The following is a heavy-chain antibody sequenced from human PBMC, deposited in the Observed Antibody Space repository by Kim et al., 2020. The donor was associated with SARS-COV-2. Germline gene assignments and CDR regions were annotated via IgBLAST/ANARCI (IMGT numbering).Heavy chain of an antibody. J-gene: IGHJ4*02. D-gene: IGHD6-13*01. CDR1: GGTFSSYA. Sequence: SVKGSCKASGGTFSSYAISWVRQAPGQGLEWMGGIIPIFGTANYAQKFQGRVTITADESTSTAYMELSSLRSEDTAVYYCASLIRGAAAGSNFDYWGQGTLVTVSS. CDR2: IIPIFGTA. CDR3: ASLIRGAAAGSNFDY. V-gene: IGHV1-69*13.